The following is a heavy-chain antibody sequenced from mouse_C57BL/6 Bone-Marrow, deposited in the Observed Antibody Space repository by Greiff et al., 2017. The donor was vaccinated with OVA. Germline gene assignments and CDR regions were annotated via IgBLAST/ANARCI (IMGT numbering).Heavy chain of an antibody. Sequence: QVQLQQSGAELVKPGASVKISCKASGYAFSSYWMNWVKQRPGKGLEWIGQIYPGDGDTNYNGKFKGKATLTADKSSSTAYMQLSSLTSEDSAVYFCARSENYGWGFDYWGQGTTLTVSS. CDR1: GYAFSSYW. CDR3: ARSENYGWGFDY. J-gene: IGHJ2*01. D-gene: IGHD1-1*01. CDR2: IYPGDGDT. V-gene: IGHV1-80*01.